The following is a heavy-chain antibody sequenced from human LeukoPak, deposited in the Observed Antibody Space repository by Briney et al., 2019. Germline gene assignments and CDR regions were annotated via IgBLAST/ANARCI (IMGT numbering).Heavy chain of an antibody. J-gene: IGHJ3*02. Sequence: GGSLRLSCAASGFTFDDYAMHWVRQAPGKGLEWVSGISWNSGSIGYADSVKGRFTISRDNAKNSLYLQMNSLRAEDMALYYCARTYSSSWYVAFDIWGQGTMVTVSS. D-gene: IGHD6-13*01. V-gene: IGHV3-9*03. CDR3: ARTYSSSWYVAFDI. CDR1: GFTFDDYA. CDR2: ISWNSGSI.